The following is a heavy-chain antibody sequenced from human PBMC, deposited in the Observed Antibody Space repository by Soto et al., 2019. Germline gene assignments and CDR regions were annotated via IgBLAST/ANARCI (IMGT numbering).Heavy chain of an antibody. CDR3: ARVFSTATRYFDL. D-gene: IGHD4-17*01. CDR1: GFTFSSYS. Sequence: EVQLVESGGGLVKPGGSLRLSCAASGFTFSSYSMNWVRQAPGKGLEWVSSISSSSSYIYYADSVKGRFTISRDNAKNSLYLQMNSLRAEDTAVYYCARVFSTATRYFDLWGRGTLVTVSS. CDR2: ISSSSSYI. V-gene: IGHV3-21*01. J-gene: IGHJ2*01.